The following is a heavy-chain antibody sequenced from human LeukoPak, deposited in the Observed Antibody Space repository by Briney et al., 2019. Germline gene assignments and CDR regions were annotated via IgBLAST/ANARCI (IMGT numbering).Heavy chain of an antibody. CDR3: ARDVNRMGVPAAKSNWFDP. CDR2: INWNGGST. V-gene: IGHV3-20*01. Sequence: PGGSLRLSCAASGFTFDGYGMSWVRQAPGKGLEWVSGINWNGGSTGYADSVKGRFTISRDNAKNSLYLQMNSLRAEDTALYHCARDVNRMGVPAAKSNWFDPWGQGTLVTVSS. CDR1: GFTFDGYG. D-gene: IGHD2-2*01. J-gene: IGHJ5*02.